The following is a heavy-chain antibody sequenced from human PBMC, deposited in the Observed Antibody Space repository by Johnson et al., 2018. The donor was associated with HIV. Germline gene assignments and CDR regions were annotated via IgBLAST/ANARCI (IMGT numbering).Heavy chain of an antibody. V-gene: IGHV3-15*01. D-gene: IGHD3-3*01. J-gene: IGHJ3*02. CDR2: IKSKTDGGTT. CDR1: GFTFSNAW. CDR3: TTTDYRANTVFGVATDAFDI. Sequence: EVQLLESGGGVVQPGGSLRLSCAASGFTFSNAWMSWVRQAPGKGLEWVGRIKSKTDGGTTDYAAPVKGRFTISRDDSKNTLYLQMNSLKTEDTAVYYCTTTDYRANTVFGVATDAFDIWGQGTMVTVSS.